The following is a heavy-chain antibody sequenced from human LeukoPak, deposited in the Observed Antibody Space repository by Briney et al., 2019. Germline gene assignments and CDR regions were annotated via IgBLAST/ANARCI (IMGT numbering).Heavy chain of an antibody. V-gene: IGHV4-39*01. J-gene: IGHJ6*03. D-gene: IGHD6-6*01. CDR2: IYYSGST. CDR1: GGSISSSSYY. Sequence: PSETLSLTCTVSGGSISSSSYYGRWIRQPPGKGLEWIGSIYYSGSTYYNPSLKSRVTISVDTSKNQFSLKLSSVTAADTAVYYCASIAARLIFDYYYYMDVWGKGTTVTVSS. CDR3: ASIAARLIFDYYYYMDV.